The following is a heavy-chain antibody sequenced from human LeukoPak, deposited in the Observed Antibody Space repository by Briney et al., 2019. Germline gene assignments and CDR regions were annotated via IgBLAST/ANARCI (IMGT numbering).Heavy chain of an antibody. J-gene: IGHJ5*02. D-gene: IGHD6-19*01. CDR1: GFTFSSYG. CDR3: AKDLLQYSSGFSNWFDP. V-gene: IGHV3-30*18. Sequence: GGSLRLSCAASGFTFSSYGMHWVRQAPGKGLEWVAVISYDGSNKYYADSVKGRFTISRDNPKSTLYLQMNSLRAEDTAVYYCAKDLLQYSSGFSNWFDPWGQGTLVTVSS. CDR2: ISYDGSNK.